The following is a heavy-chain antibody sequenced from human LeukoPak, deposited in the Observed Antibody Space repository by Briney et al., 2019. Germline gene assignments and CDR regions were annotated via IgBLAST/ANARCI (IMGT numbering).Heavy chain of an antibody. CDR2: IYYSGST. D-gene: IGHD5-12*01. V-gene: IGHV4-59*01. Sequence: SETLSLTCTVSGGSISSYYWSWLRQPPGKGLEWIGYIYYSGSTNYNPSLKSRVTISVDTSKNQFSLKLSSVTAADTAVYYCARAWGGYSGYPPTMWGQGTLVTVSS. J-gene: IGHJ4*02. CDR3: ARAWGGYSGYPPTM. CDR1: GGSISSYY.